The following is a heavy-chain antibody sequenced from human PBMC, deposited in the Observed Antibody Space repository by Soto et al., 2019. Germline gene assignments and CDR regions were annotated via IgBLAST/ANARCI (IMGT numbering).Heavy chain of an antibody. D-gene: IGHD3-9*01. CDR2: INSDGSNT. V-gene: IGHV3-74*01. Sequence: GGSLRLSCAASGFTFSNYWMHWVRQAPGTGLMWVSRINSDGSNTYYADSVKGRFSISRDNAKNTLYLQVNSLRAEDTAVYYCANSEGYYDILTGLRLYYYYYMDVWGKGTAVTVYS. CDR1: GFTFSNYW. CDR3: ANSEGYYDILTGLRLYYYYYMDV. J-gene: IGHJ6*03.